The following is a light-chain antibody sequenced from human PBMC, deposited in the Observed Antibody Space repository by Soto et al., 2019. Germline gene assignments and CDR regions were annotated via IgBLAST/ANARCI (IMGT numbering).Light chain of an antibody. V-gene: IGKV3-11*01. CDR3: QQRSNWPPIT. J-gene: IGKJ5*01. Sequence: EIVLTQSPATLSLSPGGRATLSCRASQSVSTFLAWYQLKPGQAHRLLIYDASNRASGIPATFSGSGSGTDFTLTIRRLEPEDFAVYYCQQRSNWPPITFGQGTRLEIK. CDR2: DAS. CDR1: QSVSTF.